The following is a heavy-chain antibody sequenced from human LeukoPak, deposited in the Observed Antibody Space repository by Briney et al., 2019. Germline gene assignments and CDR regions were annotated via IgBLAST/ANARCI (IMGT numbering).Heavy chain of an antibody. CDR3: TKDTTMAPGHHYTDV. CDR1: GFTFDDYA. Sequence: GGSLRLSCAASGFTFDDYAMHWVRLVPGKGLEWVAGLSWTSLSIGYADSVKGRFTISRDNAKASLYLEMNSLRPEDTAFYYCTKDTTMAPGHHYTDVCGKEIKVNVSS. D-gene: IGHD5-18*01. J-gene: IGHJ6*03. CDR2: LSWTSLSI. V-gene: IGHV3-9*01.